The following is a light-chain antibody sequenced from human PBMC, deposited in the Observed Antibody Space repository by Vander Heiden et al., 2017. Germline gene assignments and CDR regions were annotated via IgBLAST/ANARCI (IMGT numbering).Light chain of an antibody. CDR2: GNS. CDR1: SSNIGSNT. CDR3: AAWDDTLKGV. Sequence: QSVLTPPPSPSGTPGQRVTISCSGSSSNIGSNTVNWYQQLPGTAPKLLIYGNSQRPSGVPDRFSGSKSGTSASLAISGLQAEDEADYYCAAWDDTLKGVFGGGTKLTVL. V-gene: IGLV1-44*01. J-gene: IGLJ3*02.